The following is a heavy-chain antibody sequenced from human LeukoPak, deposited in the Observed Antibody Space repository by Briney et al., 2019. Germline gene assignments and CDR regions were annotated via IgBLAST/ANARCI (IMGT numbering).Heavy chain of an antibody. CDR3: ARWGPSPSDY. Sequence: ASVKVSCKASGYIFINHGIAWVRQAPGQGLEYMGWISAYNGNTVYAQNLQGRVTMTTDTSTTTAYMELRSLTSDDTAVYYCARWGPSPSDYWGQGTLVTVSS. D-gene: IGHD3-16*01. CDR2: ISAYNGNT. J-gene: IGHJ4*02. V-gene: IGHV1-18*01. CDR1: GYIFINHG.